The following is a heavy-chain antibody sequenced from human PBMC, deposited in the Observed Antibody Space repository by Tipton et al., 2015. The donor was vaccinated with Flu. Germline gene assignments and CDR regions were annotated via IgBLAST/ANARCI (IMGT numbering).Heavy chain of an antibody. J-gene: IGHJ5*02. CDR2: IYRSGST. CDR3: ARVGGDYRDTSGFIPWFDL. V-gene: IGHV4-38-2*02. D-gene: IGHD3-22*01. CDR1: GYSISSGFY. Sequence: TLSLTCTVSGYSISSGFYWGWIRQPPGKGLEWIGNIYRSGSTFYNPSLKSRVTISVDTSKNQFSLKLSSVTAADTAVYYCARVGGDYRDTSGFIPWFDLWGQGTLVTVSS.